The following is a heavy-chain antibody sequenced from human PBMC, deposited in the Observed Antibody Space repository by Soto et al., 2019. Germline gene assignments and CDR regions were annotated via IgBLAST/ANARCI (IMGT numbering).Heavy chain of an antibody. J-gene: IGHJ6*02. CDR3: ASLYTAMARAYYYYGMDV. CDR2: IYYSGST. Sequence: QVQLQESGPGLVKPSETLSLTCTVSGGSVSSGSYYWSWIRQPPGKGLEWIGYIYYSGSTNYNPSLKSRVTISVDTAKNQFSLKLSSVTAADTAVYYCASLYTAMARAYYYYGMDVWGQGTTVTVSS. V-gene: IGHV4-61*01. CDR1: GGSVSSGSYY. D-gene: IGHD5-18*01.